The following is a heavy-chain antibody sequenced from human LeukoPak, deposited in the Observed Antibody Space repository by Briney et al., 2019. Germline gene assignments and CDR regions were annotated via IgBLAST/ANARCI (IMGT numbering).Heavy chain of an antibody. Sequence: KTAETLSLTCTVSGGSISSYYWSWIRQPPGKGLEYVGYIYYTGSTNYNPSLKSRVTISVDASKNQFSLKLSSVTATDTAVYYCARDRALIAARPSYYMDVWGKGTTVTVSS. CDR3: ARDRALIAARPSYYMDV. V-gene: IGHV4-59*01. CDR1: GGSISSYY. CDR2: IYYTGST. J-gene: IGHJ6*03. D-gene: IGHD6-6*01.